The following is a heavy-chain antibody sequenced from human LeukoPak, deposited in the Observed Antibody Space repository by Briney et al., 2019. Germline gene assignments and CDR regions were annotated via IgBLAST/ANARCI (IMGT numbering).Heavy chain of an antibody. Sequence: GGSLRLPCAASGFTFDDYTMHWVRQAPGKGLEWVSLISWDGGSTYYADSVKGRFTISRDNSKNTLYLQMNSLRAEDTAVYYCAKDMGNSSPPPYYFDYWGQGTLVTVSS. CDR1: GFTFDDYT. CDR2: ISWDGGST. D-gene: IGHD6-13*01. V-gene: IGHV3-43*01. CDR3: AKDMGNSSPPPYYFDY. J-gene: IGHJ4*02.